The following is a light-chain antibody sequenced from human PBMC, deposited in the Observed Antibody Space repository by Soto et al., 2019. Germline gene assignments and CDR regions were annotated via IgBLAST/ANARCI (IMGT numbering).Light chain of an antibody. CDR3: QQYDDLPIT. J-gene: IGKJ5*01. CDR2: DAS. Sequence: DIPMTQSPSSLSASVGDTVTTTCQASQDISHYLNWYQQKPGKALKLLIYDASNLHPGVPSRFRGSGSGTEFSFNITSLQPEDVATDYCQQYDDLPITFGQGTRLEIK. CDR1: QDISHY. V-gene: IGKV1-33*01.